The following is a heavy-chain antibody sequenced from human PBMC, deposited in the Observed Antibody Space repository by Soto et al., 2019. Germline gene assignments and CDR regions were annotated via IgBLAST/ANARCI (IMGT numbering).Heavy chain of an antibody. CDR1: GYSFTSYW. J-gene: IGHJ4*02. CDR3: ARLHGYSGYDFAF. CDR2: IYPGDSDT. Sequence: GESLKISCKGSGYSFTSYWIGWVRQMPGKGLEGMGIIYPGDSDTRYSPSFQGQVTISADKSISTAYLQWSSLKASDTALYYCARLHGYSGYDFAFWGQGTLVTVSS. V-gene: IGHV5-51*01. D-gene: IGHD5-12*01.